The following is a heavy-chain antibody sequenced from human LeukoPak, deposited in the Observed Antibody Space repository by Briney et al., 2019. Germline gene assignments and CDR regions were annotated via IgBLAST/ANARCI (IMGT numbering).Heavy chain of an antibody. CDR3: ATIDGHYDSSGY. V-gene: IGHV1-24*01. CDR2: FDPEDGET. J-gene: IGHJ4*02. CDR1: GYTLTELS. D-gene: IGHD3-22*01. Sequence: AAVKVSCKVSGYTLTELSMHWVRQTPGKGLEWMGGFDPEDGETIYAQKFQGRVTMTEDTSTDTAYMELSSLRSEDTAVYYCATIDGHYDSSGYWGQGTLVIVSS.